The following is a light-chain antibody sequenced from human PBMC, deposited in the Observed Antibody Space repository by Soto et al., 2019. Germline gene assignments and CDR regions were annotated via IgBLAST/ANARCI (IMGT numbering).Light chain of an antibody. CDR3: QQTYITPRT. CDR1: QSISSW. Sequence: DIQMTQSPSTLSASVGDRVTITCRASQSISSWLAWYQQKPGKAPKLLIYDASSLESGVPSRFSGSGSGTDFTLTIGSLQPEDFATYYCQQTYITPRTLGQGTKVDIK. J-gene: IGKJ1*01. V-gene: IGKV1-5*01. CDR2: DAS.